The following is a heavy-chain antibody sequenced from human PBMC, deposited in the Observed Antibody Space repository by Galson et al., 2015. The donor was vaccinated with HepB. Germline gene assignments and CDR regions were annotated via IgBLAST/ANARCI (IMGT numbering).Heavy chain of an antibody. Sequence: SVKVSCKASGGTFSNYAVNWARQAPGQGLEWVGRLIPVVDVTIKNYAQKFQGRVTITADKSTSTAYMELSSLRSEDTAIYYCAREGAGFDILTGYYWFDPWGQGTPVTVSS. J-gene: IGHJ5*02. V-gene: IGHV1-69*04. D-gene: IGHD3-9*01. CDR3: AREGAGFDILTGYYWFDP. CDR1: GGTFSNYA. CDR2: LIPVVDVT.